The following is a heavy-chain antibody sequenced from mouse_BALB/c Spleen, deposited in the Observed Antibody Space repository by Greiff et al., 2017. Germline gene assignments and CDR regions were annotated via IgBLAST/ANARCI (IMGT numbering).Heavy chain of an antibody. J-gene: IGHJ3*01. Sequence: EVKLQESGGGLVQPGGSLKLSCAASGFDFSRYWMSWVRQAPGKGLEWIGEINPDSSTINYTPSLKDKFIISRDNAKNTLYLQMSKVRSEDTALYYCARPGDYYRYDGAWFAYWGQGTLVTVSA. CDR2: INPDSSTI. CDR1: GFDFSRYW. V-gene: IGHV4-1*02. D-gene: IGHD2-14*01. CDR3: ARPGDYYRYDGAWFAY.